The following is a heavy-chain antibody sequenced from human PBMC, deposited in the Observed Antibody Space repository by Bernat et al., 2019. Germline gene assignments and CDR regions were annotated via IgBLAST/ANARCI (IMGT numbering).Heavy chain of an antibody. J-gene: IGHJ2*01. V-gene: IGHV4-34*01. D-gene: IGHD3-16*01. CDR3: ARGRESWGYFDL. Sequence: QVQLQQWGAGLLKPSETLSLTCAVYGGSFSGYYCSWSRQPPGKGLEWIGEINHSGSTNYNPTLKSRFTISVETSKNQFSLKLNSVTAADTAVYYCARGRESWGYFDLWGRGTLVTVSS. CDR1: GGSFSGYY. CDR2: INHSGST.